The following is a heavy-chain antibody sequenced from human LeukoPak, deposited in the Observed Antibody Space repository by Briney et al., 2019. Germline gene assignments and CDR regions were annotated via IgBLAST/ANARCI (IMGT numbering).Heavy chain of an antibody. V-gene: IGHV2-5*01. CDR2: IYWNDDK. Sequence: SGPTLVNPTQTLTLTCTFSGFSLSTSGVGVGWIRQPPGKALEWLALIYWNDDKRYSPSLKSRLTITKDTSKNQVVLTMTNIDPVYTATYYCAHIGNSYAYGDYWGQGTLVTVSS. D-gene: IGHD5-18*01. CDR3: AHIGNSYAYGDY. CDR1: GFSLSTSGVG. J-gene: IGHJ4*02.